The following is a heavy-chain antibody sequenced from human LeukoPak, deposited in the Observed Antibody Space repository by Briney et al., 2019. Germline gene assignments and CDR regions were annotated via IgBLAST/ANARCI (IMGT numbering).Heavy chain of an antibody. J-gene: IGHJ4*02. Sequence: PSETLSLTCTVSGAFISSGPYDWSWIRQPPGKGLEWIGYIYHKGSIYYSPSLQSRVALSIDTSKNQFSLKLNSVTAADTAVYFCAREKVTIFGEDAGGDYWGPGSLVTVSS. CDR1: GAFISSGPYD. D-gene: IGHD3-3*01. CDR2: IYHKGSI. V-gene: IGHV4-30-2*05. CDR3: AREKVTIFGEDAGGDY.